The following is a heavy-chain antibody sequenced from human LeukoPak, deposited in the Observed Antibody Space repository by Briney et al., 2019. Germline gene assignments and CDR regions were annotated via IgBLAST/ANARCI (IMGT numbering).Heavy chain of an antibody. D-gene: IGHD6-19*01. V-gene: IGHV4-34*01. Sequence: SETLSLTCAVYGGSFSGYYWSWIRQPPGKGLEWIGEINHGGSTNYNPSLTSRVTVSVDTSKNQFSLKLSSVTAADTAVYYGARGRLYGGRYRWDFFEYGGEGTVVTVS. CDR2: INHGGST. CDR3: ARGRLYGGRYRWDFFEY. CDR1: GGSFSGYY. J-gene: IGHJ4*02.